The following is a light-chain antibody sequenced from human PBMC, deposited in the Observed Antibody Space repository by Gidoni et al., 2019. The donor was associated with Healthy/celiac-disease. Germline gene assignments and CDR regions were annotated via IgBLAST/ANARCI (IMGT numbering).Light chain of an antibody. Sequence: DIQMTPSPSSLSASVGDRVTITCRANHSISSYLNWYKQKPGKAPKLLIYAASSLQSGVPSRFSGSGSGTDFTLTISSLQPEDFATYYCQQSYSTWTFGQGTKVEIK. CDR1: HSISSY. CDR3: QQSYSTWT. CDR2: AAS. V-gene: IGKV1-39*01. J-gene: IGKJ1*01.